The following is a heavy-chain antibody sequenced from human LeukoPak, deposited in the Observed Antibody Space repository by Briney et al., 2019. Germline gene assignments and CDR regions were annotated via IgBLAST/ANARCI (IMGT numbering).Heavy chain of an antibody. Sequence: PSETLSLTCTVSGGSISSYYWSWVRQPAGKGLEWIGRIYPTGSTNYNPSLKSRVTMSADTSKNQFSLKLSSVTAADTAVFYCARFGRGYGSGGPLFDYWGRVPWSPSPQ. J-gene: IGHJ4*02. V-gene: IGHV4-4*07. CDR2: IYPTGST. CDR3: ARFGRGYGSGGPLFDY. CDR1: GGSISSYY. D-gene: IGHD2-15*01.